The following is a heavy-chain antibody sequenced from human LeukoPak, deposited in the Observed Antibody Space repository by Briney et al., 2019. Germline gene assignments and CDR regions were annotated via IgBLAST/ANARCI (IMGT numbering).Heavy chain of an antibody. CDR2: IYYSGDT. D-gene: IGHD4-17*01. V-gene: IGHV4-59*01. J-gene: IGHJ4*02. CDR3: ARSGAVTHNVFDN. CDR1: GGSINSYY. Sequence: KPSETLSLTCTVSGGSINSYYWSWIRQPPGKELEWIGDIYYSGDTNYNPSLKSRVTISVDTSKNQFSLKLSSVTAPDTAVYYCARSGAVTHNVFDNRGQGTLVTVSS.